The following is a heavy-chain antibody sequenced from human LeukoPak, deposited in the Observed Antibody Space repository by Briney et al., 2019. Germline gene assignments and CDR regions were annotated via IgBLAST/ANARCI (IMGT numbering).Heavy chain of an antibody. CDR1: DFSFGNYW. CDR2: IHHNGDIT. Sequence: GGSLRLSCVASDFSFGNYWMNWVRQAPGKPLEYVSFIHHNGDITSYADSVRGRFTVSRDNSKNTLFLDLTSLRTDDTAVYYCARDMSGTYSFDYWGQGTLVTVSS. D-gene: IGHD1-26*01. J-gene: IGHJ4*02. V-gene: IGHV3-64D*06. CDR3: ARDMSGTYSFDY.